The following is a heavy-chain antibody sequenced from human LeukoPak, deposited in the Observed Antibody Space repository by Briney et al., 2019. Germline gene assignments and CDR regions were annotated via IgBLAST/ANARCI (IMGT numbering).Heavy chain of an antibody. CDR2: ISSRSNI. J-gene: IGHJ4*02. CDR1: GFTFSNYS. Sequence: GGSLRLSCAASGFTFSNYSMNWVRQAPGKGLEWVSSISSRSNIYYADSVKGRFTISRDNAKNSLYLQMNSLRAEDTAVYYCARAGRFGELKSHFDYWGQGTLVTVSS. D-gene: IGHD3-10*01. V-gene: IGHV3-21*01. CDR3: ARAGRFGELKSHFDY.